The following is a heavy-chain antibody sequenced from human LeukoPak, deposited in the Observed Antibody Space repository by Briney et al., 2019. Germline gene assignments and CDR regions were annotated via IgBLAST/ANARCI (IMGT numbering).Heavy chain of an antibody. D-gene: IGHD6-13*01. CDR3: ARDEDIAAAGDSLGYFDY. CDR1: GFTFSSYG. CDR2: ISYDGSNK. V-gene: IGHV3-30*03. J-gene: IGHJ4*02. Sequence: PGRSLRLSCAASGFTFSSYGMHWVRQAPGKGLEWVAVISYDGSNKYYADSVKGRFTISRDNSKNTLYLQMNSLRAEDTAVYYCARDEDIAAAGDSLGYFDYWGQGTLVTVSS.